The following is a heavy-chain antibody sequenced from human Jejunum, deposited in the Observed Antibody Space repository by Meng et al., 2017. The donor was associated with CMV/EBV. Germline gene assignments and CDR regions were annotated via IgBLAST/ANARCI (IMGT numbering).Heavy chain of an antibody. CDR2: INPNTGGT. V-gene: IGHV1-2*02. J-gene: IGHJ4*02. CDR1: GYTFTRYF. Sequence: CKASGYTFTRYFMHWVRQAPGQGLEWMGWINPNTGGTNYAQKFQGRVTMTRDTSIATAYMEVTGLKSDETAVYYCARNDDFTSLFNYWGQGTLVTVSS. CDR3: ARNDDFTSLFNY. D-gene: IGHD2-2*01.